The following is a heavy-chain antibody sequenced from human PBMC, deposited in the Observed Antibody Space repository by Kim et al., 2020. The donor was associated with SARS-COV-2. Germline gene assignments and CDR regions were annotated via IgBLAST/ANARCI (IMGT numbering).Heavy chain of an antibody. CDR1: GFTFSSYG. J-gene: IGHJ4*02. D-gene: IGHD2-15*01. CDR2: ISYDGSNK. V-gene: IGHV3-30*18. Sequence: GGSLRLSCAASGFTFSSYGMHWVRQAPGKGLEWVAVISYDGSNKYYADSVKGRFTISRDNSKNTLYLQMNSLRAEDTAGYYCAKERVTSDIVVVVAAYPFDYWGQGTLVTVSS. CDR3: AKERVTSDIVVVVAAYPFDY.